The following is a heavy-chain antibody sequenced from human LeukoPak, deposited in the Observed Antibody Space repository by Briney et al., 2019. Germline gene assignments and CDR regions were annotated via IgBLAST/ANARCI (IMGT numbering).Heavy chain of an antibody. CDR3: ARVVHYDETIYFYDRLLGWYPDL. V-gene: IGHV3-72*01. D-gene: IGHD3-3*01. Sequence: PGGSLRLSCAASGFTYIDQLRDWVRQAPGKGLEWVGHSRNKANSYTTQYAASVTGRFTTSRDDSNNSLYLQMNSLTLEDMTMYYCARVVHYDETIYFYDRLLGWYPDLWGRGTPVSVSS. CDR1: GFTYIDQL. J-gene: IGHJ2*01. CDR2: SRNKANSYTT.